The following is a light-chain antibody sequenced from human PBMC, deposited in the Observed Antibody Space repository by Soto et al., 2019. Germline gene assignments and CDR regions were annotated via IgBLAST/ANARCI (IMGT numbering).Light chain of an antibody. CDR2: GAS. Sequence: EIVLTQSPGTLSLSPGERATLSCRDSRSISSSYLAWYQQKPGQAPRLLIYGASSRATGIPDRFSGSGSGTDFTLTISRLEPEDFAVYYCQQYGSTPLTFGEGTKVEIK. J-gene: IGKJ4*01. CDR3: QQYGSTPLT. V-gene: IGKV3-20*01. CDR1: RSISSSY.